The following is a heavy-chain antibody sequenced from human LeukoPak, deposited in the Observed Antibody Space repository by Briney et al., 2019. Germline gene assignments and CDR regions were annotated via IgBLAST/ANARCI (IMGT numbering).Heavy chain of an antibody. Sequence: GPSVNVSRKASVGTLSSYAISWVPQAPGQGLEWMRRIIPIFGTAKYAQKFQRRVTITADKSTSTAYMELSSLRSEDSAVYYCATCMIVVASDAFDIWGQGTMVSVSS. J-gene: IGHJ3*02. V-gene: IGHV1-69*06. CDR3: ATCMIVVASDAFDI. D-gene: IGHD3-22*01. CDR2: IIPIFGTA. CDR1: VGTLSSYA.